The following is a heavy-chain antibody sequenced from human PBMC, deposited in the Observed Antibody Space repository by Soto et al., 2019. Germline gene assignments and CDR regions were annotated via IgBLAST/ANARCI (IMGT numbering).Heavy chain of an antibody. CDR1: GGSSQIYY. CDR3: ARDGTIGGTTAFDI. V-gene: IGHV4-4*07. CDR2: MSGSGNT. D-gene: IGHD1-1*01. J-gene: IGHJ3*02. Sequence: GGSSQIYYWSWIRQSAGKGLEWIGRMSGSGNTNYNLSLKSRVTLSVDTSKNQIFLKVNSVTAADAAVYFCARDGTIGGTTAFDIWGQGTMVTVSS.